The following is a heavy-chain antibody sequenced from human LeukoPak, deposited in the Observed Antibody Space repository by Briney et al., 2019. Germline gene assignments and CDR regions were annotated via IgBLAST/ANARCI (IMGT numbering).Heavy chain of an antibody. V-gene: IGHV4-31*03. CDR3: ARHLRSISSSGINYYGMDV. D-gene: IGHD6-6*01. J-gene: IGHJ6*02. CDR2: IYYSGST. Sequence: PSETLSLTCTVSGGSISRSGYYWSWIRHHPGKGLEWIGYIYYSGSTYYNPSLKSRVTISVDTSKNQFSLKLSSVTAADTAVYYCARHLRSISSSGINYYGMDVWGQGTTVTVSS. CDR1: GGSISRSGYY.